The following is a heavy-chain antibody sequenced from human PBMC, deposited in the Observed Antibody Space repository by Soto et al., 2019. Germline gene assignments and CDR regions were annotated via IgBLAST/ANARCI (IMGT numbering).Heavy chain of an antibody. CDR1: GGSFSGYY. CDR3: ARAPKVSGSSQTRPDF. Sequence: SETLSLTCAVYGGSFSGYYWSWIRQPPGKGLEWIGEINHSGNTNYSPSLKSRVSISIDTSKKQFSLNLASVSAADTAVYYCARAPKVSGSSQTRPDFWGQGTLVTVSS. CDR2: INHSGNT. J-gene: IGHJ4*02. V-gene: IGHV4-34*01. D-gene: IGHD6-6*01.